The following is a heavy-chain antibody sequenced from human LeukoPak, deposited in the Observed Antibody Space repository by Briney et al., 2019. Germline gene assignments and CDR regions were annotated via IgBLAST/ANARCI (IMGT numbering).Heavy chain of an antibody. J-gene: IGHJ4*02. CDR1: GFAFSSYA. CDR2: ISGSGGST. CDR3: AKDSDAVTTCLDS. V-gene: IGHV3-23*01. D-gene: IGHD4-17*01. Sequence: GSLKLSCAASGFAFSSYAISWVRQAPGKGLEWFSSISGSGGSTHYADSMKGRFTISRDNSKITLYLQMNSLRVEDTAVYYCAKDSDAVTTCLDSWGQGTLVAVSS.